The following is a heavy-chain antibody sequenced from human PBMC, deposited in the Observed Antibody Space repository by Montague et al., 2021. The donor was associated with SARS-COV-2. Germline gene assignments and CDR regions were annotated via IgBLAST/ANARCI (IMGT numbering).Heavy chain of an antibody. CDR1: SGSVSSDY. CDR3: ARTGAAYPRYYFDY. Sequence: SETLSLTCSVSSGSVSSDYWSWIRQPPGKGLEWIGYIYSSGSTSYNPSLKSRVTISIDTSKNQFSLRLSSVTAADTAVYYCARTGAAYPRYYFDYWGQGTLVTVSS. J-gene: IGHJ4*02. CDR2: IYSSGST. D-gene: IGHD1-1*01. V-gene: IGHV4-59*02.